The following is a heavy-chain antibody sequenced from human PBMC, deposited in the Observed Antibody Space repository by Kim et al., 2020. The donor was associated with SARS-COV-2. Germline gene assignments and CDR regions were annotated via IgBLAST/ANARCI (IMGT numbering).Heavy chain of an antibody. CDR2: ISYDGSNK. Sequence: GGSLRLSCAASGFTFSSYAMHWVRQAPGKGLEWVAVISYDGSNKYYADSVKGRFTISRDNSKNTLYLQMNSLSAEDTAVYYCARVGTHYYGSGSYYNPSDYWGQGTLVTVSS. J-gene: IGHJ4*02. CDR3: ARVGTHYYGSGSYYNPSDY. V-gene: IGHV3-30-3*01. D-gene: IGHD3-10*01. CDR1: GFTFSSYA.